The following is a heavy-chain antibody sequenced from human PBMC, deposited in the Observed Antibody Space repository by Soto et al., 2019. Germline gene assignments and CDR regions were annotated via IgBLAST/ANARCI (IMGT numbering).Heavy chain of an antibody. CDR1: GGTFSSYA. V-gene: IGHV1-69*13. D-gene: IGHD3-10*01. Sequence: SVKVSCKASGGTFSSYAINWVRQAPGQGLEWMGGIIPVFGITHHAQKFQGRVSITADESTSTAYMELSSLRSEDTAVYYCARARGAAHDPLVYWGQGTLVTVSS. CDR3: ARARGAAHDPLVY. J-gene: IGHJ4*02. CDR2: IIPVFGIT.